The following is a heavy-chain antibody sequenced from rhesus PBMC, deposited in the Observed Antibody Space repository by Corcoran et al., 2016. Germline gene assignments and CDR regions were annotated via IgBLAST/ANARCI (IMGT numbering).Heavy chain of an antibody. CDR1: GGSISSSY. CDR2: IYGSGSST. D-gene: IGHD1-44*01. Sequence: QLQLQESGPGLVKPSETLSVTCAVSGGSISSSYWSWIRQAPGKGLEWIGYIYGSGSSTNYNPSLKSRVTLSVDTSKTQLSLKLSSVTAADTAVYYCARARVGSTHDYWGQGVLVTVSS. V-gene: IGHV4-169*01. CDR3: ARARVGSTHDY. J-gene: IGHJ4*01.